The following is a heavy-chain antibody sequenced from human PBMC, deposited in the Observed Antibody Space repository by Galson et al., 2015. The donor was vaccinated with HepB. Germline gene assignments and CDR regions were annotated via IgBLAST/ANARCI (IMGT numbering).Heavy chain of an antibody. J-gene: IGHJ4*02. D-gene: IGHD2-15*01. CDR2: IGTSGSYL. Sequence: SLRLSCAASGFTFSDYNMAWVRQAPGKGLEWISYIGTSGSYLQYADSVKGRFTISRDNAKKSLYLQMNSLRDEDTAVYYCTRDYSVGVRAFDYSVQGSLVTVSP. CDR3: TRDYSVGVRAFDY. V-gene: IGHV3-48*02. CDR1: GFTFSDYN.